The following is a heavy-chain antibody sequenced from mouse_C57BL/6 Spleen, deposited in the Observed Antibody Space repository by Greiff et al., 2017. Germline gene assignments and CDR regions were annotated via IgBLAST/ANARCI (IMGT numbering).Heavy chain of an antibody. J-gene: IGHJ1*03. CDR1: GYTFTSYD. V-gene: IGHV1-85*01. CDR3: ARDYGSTHWYFDV. D-gene: IGHD1-1*01. Sequence: VKLQQSGPELVKPGASVKLSCKASGYTFTSYDINWVKQRPGQGLEWIGWIYPRDGSTKYNEKFKGKATLTVDTSSSTAYMELHSLTSEDSAVYFCARDYGSTHWYFDVWGTGTTVTVSS. CDR2: IYPRDGST.